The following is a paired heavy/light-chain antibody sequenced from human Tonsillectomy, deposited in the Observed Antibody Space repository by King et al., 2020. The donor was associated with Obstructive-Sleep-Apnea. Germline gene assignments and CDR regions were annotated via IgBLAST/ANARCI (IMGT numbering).Light chain of an antibody. CDR1: QSVSSSY. J-gene: IGKJ3*01. Sequence: EIVLTQSPGTLSLSPGERATLSCRASQSVSSSYLAWYQQKPGQAPRLLIYGASSRATGIPDRFSGSGSGSDFTLTISRLEPEDFAVYYCQQYGSSPFTFGPGTKVDIK. CDR3: QQYGSSPFT. CDR2: GAS. V-gene: IGKV3-20*01.
Heavy chain of an antibody. CDR2: ISWNSGSI. Sequence: EVQLVESGGGLVQPGRSLRLSCAASGFTFDDHAMHWVRQAPGKGLEWVSGISWNSGSIAYADSVKGRFTISRDNAKNSLYLQMNSLRAEDTALYYCAKAQRGGYCSSTSCPSNGMDVWGQGTTVTVSS. CDR3: AKAQRGGYCSSTSCPSNGMDV. D-gene: IGHD2-2*01. CDR1: GFTFDDHA. J-gene: IGHJ6*02. V-gene: IGHV3-9*01.